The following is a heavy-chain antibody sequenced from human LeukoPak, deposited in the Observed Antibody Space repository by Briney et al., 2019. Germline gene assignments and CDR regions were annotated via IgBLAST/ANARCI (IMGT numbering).Heavy chain of an antibody. CDR1: GGSISSGSYY. D-gene: IGHD5-24*01. CDR3: ARGMATINFDY. V-gene: IGHV4-61*02. J-gene: IGHJ4*02. Sequence: KTSETLSLTCTVSGGSISSGSYYWSWIRQPAGKGLEWIGRIYASGSTNYNPSLKSRVTISVDTSKNQFSLKLNSVTAADTAVYYCARGMATINFDYWGQGTLVTVSS. CDR2: IYASGST.